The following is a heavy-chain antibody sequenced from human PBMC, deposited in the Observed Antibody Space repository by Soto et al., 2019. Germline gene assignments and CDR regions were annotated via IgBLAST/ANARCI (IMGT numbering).Heavy chain of an antibody. J-gene: IGHJ4*02. CDR3: ARGGLYAHYQGN. Sequence: EVQLVESGGGVVQPGESLRLSCTASGFTFSTYWMHWVRQAPGKGLVWLSRLKGAGSMTDYADSVKGRFTISRDNAENTLYLRMTGLRAEDTAIYDCARGGLYAHYQGNWGQGTLATVAS. CDR1: GFTFSTYW. CDR2: LKGAGSMT. V-gene: IGHV3-74*01. D-gene: IGHD3-16*01.